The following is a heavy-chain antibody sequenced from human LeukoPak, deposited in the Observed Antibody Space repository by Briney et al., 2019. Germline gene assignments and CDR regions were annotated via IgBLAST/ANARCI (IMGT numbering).Heavy chain of an antibody. CDR3: ARPNSGGSSWYDAFDI. D-gene: IGHD6-13*01. Sequence: SETLCLTCTVSGGSISSYYWSWIRQPPGKGLEWIGYIYYSGSTKYNPSLKGRVTISADTSKNQFSLKVSSVTAADTAVYYCARPNSGGSSWYDAFDIWGQGTMVTVSS. CDR1: GGSISSYY. CDR2: IYYSGST. V-gene: IGHV4-59*08. J-gene: IGHJ3*02.